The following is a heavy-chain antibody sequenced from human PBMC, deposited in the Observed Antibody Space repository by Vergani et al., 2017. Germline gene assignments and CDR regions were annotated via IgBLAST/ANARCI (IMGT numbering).Heavy chain of an antibody. CDR3: ARGKGRYCSGGSCYDEGWFDP. CDR2: INHSGSS. J-gene: IGHJ5*02. D-gene: IGHD2-15*01. CDR1: GGSFSGYY. V-gene: IGHV4-34*01. Sequence: QVQLQQWGAGLLKPSETLSLTCAVYGGSFSGYYWSWIRQPPGKGLEWSGEINHSGSSNYNPSLKSRVTIHVDPSKNQFSLKLRSVTAADTAGYYCARGKGRYCSGGSCYDEGWFDPWGQGTLVTVSS.